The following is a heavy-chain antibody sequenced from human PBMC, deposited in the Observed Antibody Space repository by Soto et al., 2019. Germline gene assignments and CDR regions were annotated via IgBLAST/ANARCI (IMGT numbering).Heavy chain of an antibody. Sequence: PGGSLRLSCVASGFTFNYYGIHWVRQAPGKGLEWVAVIWYDGTKKDYVDSVQGRFTVSRDNSRNTVHLQMNSLRADDTAIYYCARDGSSTHLYYGLDVWGQGTLVTVYS. D-gene: IGHD1-26*01. V-gene: IGHV3-33*01. CDR1: GFTFNYYG. J-gene: IGHJ6*02. CDR3: ARDGSSTHLYYGLDV. CDR2: IWYDGTKK.